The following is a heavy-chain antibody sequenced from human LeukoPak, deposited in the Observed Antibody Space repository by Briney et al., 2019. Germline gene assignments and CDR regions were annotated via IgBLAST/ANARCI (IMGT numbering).Heavy chain of an antibody. V-gene: IGHV4-59*01. CDR1: GGSISSYY. J-gene: IGHJ5*02. CDR2: IYYSGST. CDR3: ARAKEGYCTNGVCYINWFDP. Sequence: SETLSLTCTVSGGSISSYYWSWIRQPPGKGLEWIGYIYYSGSTNYNPSLKSRVTISVDTSKNQFSLKLSSVTAADTAVYYCARAKEGYCTNGVCYINWFDPWGQGTLVTVSS. D-gene: IGHD2-8*01.